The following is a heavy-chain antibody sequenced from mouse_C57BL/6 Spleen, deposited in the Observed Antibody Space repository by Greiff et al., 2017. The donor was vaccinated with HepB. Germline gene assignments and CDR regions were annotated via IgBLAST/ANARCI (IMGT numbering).Heavy chain of an antibody. Sequence: EVQLQQSGPELVKPGASVKISCKASGYTFTDYYMNWVKQSHGKSLEWIGDINPNNGGTSYNQKFKGKAKLTVDKSSSTAYMELRSLTSEDSAVYYCARVGSGYLRFDYWGQGTTLTVSS. V-gene: IGHV1-26*01. CDR2: INPNNGGT. J-gene: IGHJ2*01. CDR3: ARVGSGYLRFDY. CDR1: GYTFTDYY. D-gene: IGHD3-2*02.